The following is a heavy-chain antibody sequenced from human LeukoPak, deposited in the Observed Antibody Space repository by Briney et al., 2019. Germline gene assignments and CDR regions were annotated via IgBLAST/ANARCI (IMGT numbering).Heavy chain of an antibody. J-gene: IGHJ3*02. V-gene: IGHV3-23*01. Sequence: GGSLRLSCVASGFTFSSYAMSWVRQAPGKGLEWVSAIIGSGDSTYYADSVKGRFTISRDNSKNTLSLQMNSLRAEDTAVYYCARRGLAAAGMNAFDMWGQGTMVTVSS. CDR3: ARRGLAAAGMNAFDM. CDR2: IIGSGDST. CDR1: GFTFSSYA. D-gene: IGHD6-13*01.